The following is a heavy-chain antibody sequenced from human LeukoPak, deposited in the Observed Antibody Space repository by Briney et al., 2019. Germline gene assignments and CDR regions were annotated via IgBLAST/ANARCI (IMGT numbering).Heavy chain of an antibody. Sequence: GASVKVSCKASGGTFSSYTISWVRQAPGQGLEWMGRIIPILGIANYAQKFQGRVTITADKSTSTAYMELSSLRSEDTAAYYCARDLAPCSSTSCYPYFDYWAREPWSPSPQ. J-gene: IGHJ4*02. V-gene: IGHV1-69*04. CDR1: GGTFSSYT. CDR3: ARDLAPCSSTSCYPYFDY. CDR2: IIPILGIA. D-gene: IGHD2-2*01.